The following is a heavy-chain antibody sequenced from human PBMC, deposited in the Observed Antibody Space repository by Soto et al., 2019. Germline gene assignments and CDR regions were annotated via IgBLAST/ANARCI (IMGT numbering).Heavy chain of an antibody. CDR2: INAGNGNT. Sequence: ASVKVSCKASGYTFTSYAMHWVRQAPGQRLEWMGWINAGNGNTKYSQKFQGRVTITRDTSASTAYMELSSLRSEDTAVYYCAIQTPSSYDRSGYYLLYFQHWGQGTLVTVSS. CDR3: AIQTPSSYDRSGYYLLYFQH. D-gene: IGHD3-22*01. J-gene: IGHJ1*01. V-gene: IGHV1-3*01. CDR1: GYTFTSYA.